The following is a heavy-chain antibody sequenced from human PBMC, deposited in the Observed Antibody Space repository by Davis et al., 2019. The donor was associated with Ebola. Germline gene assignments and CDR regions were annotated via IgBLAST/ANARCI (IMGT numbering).Heavy chain of an antibody. V-gene: IGHV3-23*01. CDR1: GFTFNSYT. Sequence: GESLKISCAASGFTFNSYTLNWVRQAPGKGLEWVSAISGSGGSTYYEYSVKGRFTISRDNSKNTLYLQMNSLRAEDTAVYYCAKEAGGVIFVGATTNWFDPWGQGTLVTVSS. D-gene: IGHD1-26*01. CDR3: AKEAGGVIFVGATTNWFDP. J-gene: IGHJ5*02. CDR2: ISGSGGST.